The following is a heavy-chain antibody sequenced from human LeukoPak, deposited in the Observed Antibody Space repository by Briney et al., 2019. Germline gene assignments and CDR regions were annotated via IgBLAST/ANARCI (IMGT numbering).Heavy chain of an antibody. D-gene: IGHD3-16*01. CDR2: INPTGSST. CDR1: GYTFTSRW. J-gene: IGHJ6*02. CDR3: ARDGGYGMDV. Sequence: GASVKVSCKASGYTFTSRWMHWVRQAPGQGPEWLRVINPTGSSTSYAHKLQGRVTMTRDTSTSTDYMELRSLRSDDTAVYYCARDGGYGMDVWGQGTTVTVSS. V-gene: IGHV1-46*04.